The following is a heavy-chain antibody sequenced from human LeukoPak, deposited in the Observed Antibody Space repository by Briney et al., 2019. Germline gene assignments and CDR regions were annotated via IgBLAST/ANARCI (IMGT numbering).Heavy chain of an antibody. D-gene: IGHD2-2*01. CDR2: INPNSGGT. Sequence: ASVRVSFKASGYTFTGYYMHWVRQGPGQGLEWMGWINPNSGGTNYAQKFQGRVTMTRDTSISTAYMELSRLRSDDTAVYYCARAPTDIVVVPAAMRGPNFDYWGQGTLVTVSS. J-gene: IGHJ4*02. CDR1: GYTFTGYY. CDR3: ARAPTDIVVVPAAMRGPNFDY. V-gene: IGHV1-2*02.